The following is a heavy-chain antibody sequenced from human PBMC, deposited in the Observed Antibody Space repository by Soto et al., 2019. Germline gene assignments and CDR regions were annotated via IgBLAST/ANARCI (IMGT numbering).Heavy chain of an antibody. CDR3: AMDYYASGSYGWFDP. CDR2: IYYSGTT. J-gene: IGHJ5*02. V-gene: IGHV4-39*01. CDR1: GGSISSSSYY. Sequence: PSETLSLTCTVSGGSISSSSYYWGWIRQPPGKGLEWIASIYYSGTTYYNPSLKSRVTISVDTSKNQFSLNLTSVTAADTALYYCAMDYYASGSYGWFDPTGQGSLVTVSS. D-gene: IGHD3-10*01.